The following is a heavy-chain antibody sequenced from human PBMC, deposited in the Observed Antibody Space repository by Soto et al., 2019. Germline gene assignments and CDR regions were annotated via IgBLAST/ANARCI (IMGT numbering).Heavy chain of an antibody. Sequence: QMHLVQSGPEVKNPGTSVTVSCKASGFTLTKSAVQWVRQARGQPLEWIGWIVIGSVNTNFPQKFKDRVTLTRDMSTGTIYMEVRSLRPEDTAVYYCAADSEGGSYFDAFDVWGQGTMVTISS. CDR3: AADSEGGSYFDAFDV. D-gene: IGHD3-10*01. CDR1: GFTLTKSA. J-gene: IGHJ3*01. V-gene: IGHV1-58*01. CDR2: IVIGSVNT.